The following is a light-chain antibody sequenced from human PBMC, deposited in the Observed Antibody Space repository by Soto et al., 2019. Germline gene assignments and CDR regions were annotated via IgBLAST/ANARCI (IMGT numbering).Light chain of an antibody. CDR1: QNINTW. Sequence: IQMTQSPSTLSASVGDRVTMTCRASQNINTWVAWYQQKPGKAPNLLIYRASSLESGVPSRFSGSGSGTEFTLTISSLQPDDFATYYCQQYQSYSSFAGGTKVEIK. V-gene: IGKV1-5*01. J-gene: IGKJ4*01. CDR3: QQYQSYSS. CDR2: RAS.